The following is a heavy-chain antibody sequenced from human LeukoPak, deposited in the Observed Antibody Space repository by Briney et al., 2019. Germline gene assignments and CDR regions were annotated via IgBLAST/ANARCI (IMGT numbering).Heavy chain of an antibody. CDR1: GGSISSYY. CDR3: ARRAPSGRLDY. J-gene: IGHJ4*02. Sequence: PSETLSLTCTVSGGSISSYYWSWIRQPPGKGLEWIGYIYYSGSTNYNPSLKSRVTISVDTSKNQFSLKLSSVTAADTAVYYCARRAPSGRLDYWGQGTLVTVSS. CDR2: IYYSGST. V-gene: IGHV4-59*08. D-gene: IGHD3-10*01.